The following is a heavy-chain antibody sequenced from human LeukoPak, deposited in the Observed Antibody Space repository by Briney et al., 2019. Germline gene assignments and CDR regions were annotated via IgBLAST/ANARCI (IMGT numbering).Heavy chain of an antibody. V-gene: IGHV4-59*02. CDR2: IHYSGNT. J-gene: IGHJ3*01. Sequence: SETLSLTCTVSGGSVSRYYWRWLRQPPGKGLEGIGYIHYSGNTDYNPSLKSRVTISVDTSKNQFSLKMTSVTAADTAIYYCARVQWLPLDVFNFWGQGTMVTVSS. CDR3: ARVQWLPLDVFNF. D-gene: IGHD6-19*01. CDR1: GGSVSRYY.